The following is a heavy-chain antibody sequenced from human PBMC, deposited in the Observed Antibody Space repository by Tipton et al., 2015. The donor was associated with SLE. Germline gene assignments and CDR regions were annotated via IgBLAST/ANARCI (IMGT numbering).Heavy chain of an antibody. CDR2: IYYTGST. D-gene: IGHD3-16*02. V-gene: IGHV4-59*02. J-gene: IGHJ5*02. Sequence: TLSLTCNVSGGSVIDHYWSWIRQPPGKRLEWIGFIYYTGSTNYNPSLKSRVTFSVDTYKNQFSLKLTSVTAADTAVYYCAARKVTYGGVIVKTKWFDPWGQGTLVTVSS. CDR3: AARKVTYGGVIVKTKWFDP. CDR1: GGSVIDHY.